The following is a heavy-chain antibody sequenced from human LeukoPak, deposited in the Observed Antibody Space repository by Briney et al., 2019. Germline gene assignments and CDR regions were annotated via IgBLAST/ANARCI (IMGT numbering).Heavy chain of an antibody. D-gene: IGHD5-24*01. Sequence: PGGSLRLSCAASGFTFSSYAMSWVRQAPGKGLERVSAISGSGGSTYYADSVKGRFTISRDNSKNTLYLQMNSLRAEDTAVYYCAKDVGYSEHFDSWGQGTLVTVSS. CDR1: GFTFSSYA. V-gene: IGHV3-23*01. CDR2: ISGSGGST. J-gene: IGHJ4*02. CDR3: AKDVGYSEHFDS.